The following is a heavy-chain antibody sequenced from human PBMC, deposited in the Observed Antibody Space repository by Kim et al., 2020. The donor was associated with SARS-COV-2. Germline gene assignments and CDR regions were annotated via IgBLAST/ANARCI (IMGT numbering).Heavy chain of an antibody. D-gene: IGHD3-22*01. CDR3: ARRWASYDSSGPFDY. J-gene: IGHJ4*02. Sequence: PSFQRRLTISADKSSSTASLQWSSLKASDTAMYYCARRWASYDSSGPFDYWGQGTLVTVSS. V-gene: IGHV5-51*01.